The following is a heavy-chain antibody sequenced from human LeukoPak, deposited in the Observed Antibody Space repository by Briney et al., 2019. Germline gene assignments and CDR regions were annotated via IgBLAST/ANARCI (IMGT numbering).Heavy chain of an antibody. CDR3: ARDSGYGGYY. CDR1: GFTFSSDA. D-gene: IGHD3-10*01. CDR2: ISTNGGST. Sequence: GGSLRLSCAASGFTFSSDAMHWGRQAPGKGLEYVSAISTNGGSTYYANSVKGRFTISRDNSKNTLYLQMGSLRAEDMAVYYCARDSGYGGYYWGQGTLVTVSS. V-gene: IGHV3-64*01. J-gene: IGHJ4*02.